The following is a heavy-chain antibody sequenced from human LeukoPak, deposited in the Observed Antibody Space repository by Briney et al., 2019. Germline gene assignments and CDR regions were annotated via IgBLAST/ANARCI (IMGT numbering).Heavy chain of an antibody. Sequence: SETLSLTCTVSGGSISSYYWSWIRQPPGKGLEWIGYIYYSGSTNYNPSLKSRVTITVDTSKNQFSLKLSSVTAADTAVYYCARVHYCSGGSCPDAFDIWGQGTMVTVSS. CDR3: ARVHYCSGGSCPDAFDI. CDR1: GGSISSYY. D-gene: IGHD2-15*01. J-gene: IGHJ3*02. V-gene: IGHV4-59*01. CDR2: IYYSGST.